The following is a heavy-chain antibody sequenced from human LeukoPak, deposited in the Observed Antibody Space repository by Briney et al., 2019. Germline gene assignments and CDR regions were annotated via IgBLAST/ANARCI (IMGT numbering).Heavy chain of an antibody. CDR1: GDSISSNSYY. D-gene: IGHD2-21*02. J-gene: IGHJ4*02. CDR2: VYYSGST. Sequence: SETLSLTCIVSGDSISSNSYYWGWIRQPPGKGLEWIASVYYSGSTYYNPSLMSRVTISVDTSKNQFSLNLNPVTAADTAVYYCARHLRGVMTCFDNWGQGTLVTVSS. CDR3: ARHLRGVMTCFDN. V-gene: IGHV4-39*01.